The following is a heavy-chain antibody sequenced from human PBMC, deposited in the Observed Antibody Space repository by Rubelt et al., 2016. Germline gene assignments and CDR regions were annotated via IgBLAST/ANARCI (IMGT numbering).Heavy chain of an antibody. J-gene: IGHJ4*02. Sequence: QVQLVQSGAEVKKPGASVKVSCKASGYTFSTYGISWVRQAPGQGLEWMGWISAYNGNTDYAQRVQGRVTLTTGTSTSTAYMELRSLRSDDTAVYYCARDRGNYDFWSGLGCLDYWGQGTLVTVSS. V-gene: IGHV1-18*04. D-gene: IGHD3-3*01. CDR3: ARDRGNYDFWSGLGCLDY. CDR1: GYTFSTYG. CDR2: ISAYNGNT.